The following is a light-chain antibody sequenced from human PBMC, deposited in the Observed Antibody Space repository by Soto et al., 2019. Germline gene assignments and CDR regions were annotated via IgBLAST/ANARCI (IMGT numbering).Light chain of an antibody. J-gene: IGLJ1*01. V-gene: IGLV2-23*01. CDR2: EGS. Sequence: QSVLTQPASLSGSPGQSITISCTGTSSDIGAYDYVSWFQQHPGKAPKLMIYEGSKRPSGVSNRFSGSKSGNTASLTISGLQAEDEADHYCCSYAGSSTYYVFGTGTKVTVL. CDR3: CSYAGSSTYYV. CDR1: SSDIGAYDY.